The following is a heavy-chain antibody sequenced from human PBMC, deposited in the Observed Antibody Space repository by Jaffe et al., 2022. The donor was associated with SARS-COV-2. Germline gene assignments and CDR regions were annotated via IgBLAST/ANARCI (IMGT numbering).Heavy chain of an antibody. V-gene: IGHV3-21*01. D-gene: IGHD1-20*01. CDR3: ASSASIADNNDY. CDR2: ISSSSSYI. Sequence: EVQLVESGGGLVKPGGSLRLSCAASGFTFSSYSMNWVRQAPGKGLEWVSSISSSSSYIYYADSVKGRFTISRDNAKNSLYLQMNSLRAEDTAVYYCASSASIADNNDYWGQGTLVTVSS. J-gene: IGHJ4*02. CDR1: GFTFSSYS.